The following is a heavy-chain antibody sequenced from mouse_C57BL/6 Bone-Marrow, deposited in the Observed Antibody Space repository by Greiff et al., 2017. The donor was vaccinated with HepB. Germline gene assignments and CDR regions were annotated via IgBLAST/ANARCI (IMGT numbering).Heavy chain of an antibody. V-gene: IGHV1-19*01. J-gene: IGHJ3*01. D-gene: IGHD1-1*01. CDR3: ASYYFTSWFAY. Sequence: VQLQQSGPVLVKPGASVKMSCKASGYTFTDYYMNWVKQSHGKSLEWIGVINPNNGGTSYNQKFKGKATLTVDKSTSTAYMELNSLTSEDSAVYYCASYYFTSWFAYWGQGTLVTVSA. CDR2: INPNNGGT. CDR1: GYTFTDYY.